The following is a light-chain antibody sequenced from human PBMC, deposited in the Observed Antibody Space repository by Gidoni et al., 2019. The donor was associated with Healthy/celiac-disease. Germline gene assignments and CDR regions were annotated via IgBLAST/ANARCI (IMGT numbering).Light chain of an antibody. CDR3: QQLNSYPRA. J-gene: IGKJ3*01. CDR2: AAS. V-gene: IGKV1-9*01. Sequence: LQLTQSPSFLSASVGDRVTITCRASQGISSYLAWYQQKPGKAPKLLIYAASTLQSGVPSRFSGSGSGTEFTLTISSLQPEDFATYYCQQLNSYPRAFGPGTKVDIK. CDR1: QGISSY.